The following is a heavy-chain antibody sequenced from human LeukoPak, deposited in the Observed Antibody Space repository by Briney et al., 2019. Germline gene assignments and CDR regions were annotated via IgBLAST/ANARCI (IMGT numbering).Heavy chain of an antibody. Sequence: SQTLSLTCTVSGGSINSGSYYWSWIRQSAGKGLEWIGRIYTSGSTNYNPSLKSRVTISVDTSRNQFSLKLSSVTAADTAVYYCARAILYGSGSYYKRGWFDPWGQGTLVTVSS. V-gene: IGHV4-61*02. CDR3: ARAILYGSGSYYKRGWFDP. CDR1: GGSINSGSYY. D-gene: IGHD3-10*01. J-gene: IGHJ5*02. CDR2: IYTSGST.